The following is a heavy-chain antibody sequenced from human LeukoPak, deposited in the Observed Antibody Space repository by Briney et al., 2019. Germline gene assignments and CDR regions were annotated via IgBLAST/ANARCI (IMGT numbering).Heavy chain of an antibody. J-gene: IGHJ4*02. Sequence: SETLSLTCAVYGGSFSGYYWHWIRQPPGKGLEWIGEINHSGSTNYNPSLKSRVTISVDTSKNQFSLKLSSVTAADTAVYYCAREKIVVVVASRVHLVYWRQGTLVTVSS. CDR2: INHSGST. V-gene: IGHV4-34*01. CDR3: AREKIVVVVASRVHLVY. D-gene: IGHD2-15*01. CDR1: GGSFSGYY.